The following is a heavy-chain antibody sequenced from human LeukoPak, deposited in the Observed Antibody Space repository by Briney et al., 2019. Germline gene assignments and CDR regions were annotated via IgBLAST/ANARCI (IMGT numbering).Heavy chain of an antibody. CDR1: GYTFTSYD. CDR3: ARGLGYCSSTSCYIAYYYYYYGMDV. V-gene: IGHV1-8*01. Sequence: ASVKVSCKASGYTFTSYDINWVRQATGQGLEWMGWMSPNSGNTGYAQKFQGRVTMTRNTSISTAYMELSSLRSEDTAVYYCARGLGYCSSTSCYIAYYYYYYGMDVWGQGTTVTVSS. D-gene: IGHD2-2*02. J-gene: IGHJ6*02. CDR2: MSPNSGNT.